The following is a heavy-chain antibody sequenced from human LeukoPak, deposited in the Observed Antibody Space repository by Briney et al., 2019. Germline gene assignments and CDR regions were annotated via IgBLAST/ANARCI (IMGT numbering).Heavy chain of an antibody. CDR2: IRYDGSNK. CDR3: AKDYYDSSGIIDY. Sequence: PAGGSLRLSCAASGFTFSSYGMHWVRQAPGKGLEWVAFIRYDGSNKYYADSVKGRFTISRDNSKNTLYLQMNSLRAEDTAVYYCAKDYYDSSGIIDYWGQGTLVTVSS. V-gene: IGHV3-30*02. J-gene: IGHJ4*02. D-gene: IGHD3-22*01. CDR1: GFTFSSYG.